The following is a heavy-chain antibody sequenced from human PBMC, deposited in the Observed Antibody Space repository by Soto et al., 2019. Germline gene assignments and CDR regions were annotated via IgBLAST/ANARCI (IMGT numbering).Heavy chain of an antibody. Sequence: KTWETLSLTCTVSGGSISSGGYYWSWIRQRPGKCLELIGYIYNTGPTYDNPPLQLRVTIPVYTSKNPFSLKLSSVTAADPAVYYCAILEYISSYYFDYWGQGTLVTVS. CDR3: AILEYISSYYFDY. V-gene: IGHV4-31*03. CDR2: IYNTGPT. J-gene: IGHJ4*02. CDR1: GGSISSGGYY. D-gene: IGHD6-6*01.